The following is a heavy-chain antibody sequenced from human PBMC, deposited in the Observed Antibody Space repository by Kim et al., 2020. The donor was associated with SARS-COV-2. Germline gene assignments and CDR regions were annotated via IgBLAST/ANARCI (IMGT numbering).Heavy chain of an antibody. CDR3: AKEMESSWYGDGFDY. J-gene: IGHJ4*02. Sequence: DSVKGRFTSSRDNSKNTLYLQMNSLRAEDTAVYYCAKEMESSWYGDGFDYWGQGTLVTVSS. D-gene: IGHD6-13*01. V-gene: IGHV3-30*02.